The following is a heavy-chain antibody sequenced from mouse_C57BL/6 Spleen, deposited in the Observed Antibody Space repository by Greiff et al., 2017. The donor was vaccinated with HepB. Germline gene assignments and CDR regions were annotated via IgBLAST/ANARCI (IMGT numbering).Heavy chain of an antibody. V-gene: IGHV2-9-1*01. J-gene: IGHJ4*01. CDR3: ARENYGSSYGYAMDY. CDR1: GFSLTSYA. Sequence: VQVVESGPGLVAPSQSLSITCTVSGFSLTSYAISWVRQPPGKGLEWLGVIWTGGGTNYNSALKSRLSISKDNSKSQVFLKMNSLQTDDTARYYCARENYGSSYGYAMDYWGQGTSVTVSS. D-gene: IGHD1-1*01. CDR2: IWTGGGT.